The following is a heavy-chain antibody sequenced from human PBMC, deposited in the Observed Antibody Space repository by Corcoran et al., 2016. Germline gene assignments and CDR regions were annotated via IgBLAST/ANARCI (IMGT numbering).Heavy chain of an antibody. J-gene: IGHJ4*02. V-gene: IGHV2-70*04. CDR1: GFSLRTSGMR. CDR2: IDWDDDK. Sequence: QVTLKESGPALVKPTQTLTLTCTFSGFSLRTSGMRVSWIRQPPGKALEWLARIDWDDDKFYSTYLKTRLTITKDTSKNQVVLTMTNMDPVDTSTYYCARIPSSSGWYYFDYWGQGTLVTVSS. D-gene: IGHD6-19*01. CDR3: ARIPSSSGWYYFDY.